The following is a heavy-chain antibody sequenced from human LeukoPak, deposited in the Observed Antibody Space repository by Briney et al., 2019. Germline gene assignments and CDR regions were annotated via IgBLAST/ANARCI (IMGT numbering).Heavy chain of an antibody. CDR3: ARDDGGYGPFDY. J-gene: IGHJ4*02. D-gene: IGHD5-12*01. V-gene: IGHV3-30*03. CDR2: ILNDGDYK. CDR1: GFTFSSYG. Sequence: GGSLRLSWAASGFTFSSYGMHWVRQAPGKGLEGVAVILNDGDYKYYADSVKGRFTISRDNSKNTLYLQMNSLRAEDTAVYYCARDDGGYGPFDYWGQGTLVTVSS.